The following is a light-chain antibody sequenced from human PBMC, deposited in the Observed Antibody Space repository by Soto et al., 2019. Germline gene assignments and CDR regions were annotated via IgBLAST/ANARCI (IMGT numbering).Light chain of an antibody. Sequence: EIVMTQSPTTLSVSPGERVTLXXRASESVSSNLAWYQQKPGQAPRLLXYGASTRATGIPARFSGSGSGTEFTLTISSLQSEDFAVYYCQQYDDWPPWTFGQGTKVDIK. CDR3: QQYDDWPPWT. V-gene: IGKV3-15*01. CDR2: GAS. J-gene: IGKJ1*01. CDR1: ESVSSN.